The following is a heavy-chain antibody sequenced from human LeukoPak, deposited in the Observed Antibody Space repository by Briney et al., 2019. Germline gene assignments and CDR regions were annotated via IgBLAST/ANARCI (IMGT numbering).Heavy chain of an antibody. J-gene: IGHJ4*02. CDR1: GFTFSSQS. CDR2: TSGSGSIT. D-gene: IGHD5-18*01. CDR3: AQGRGCSPDTPFHF. Sequence: GGSLPHSCAASGFTFSSQSMSWVRQAPGKGLEWVSTTSGSGSITYYADSVKGRFTISRDNSKNTFYLQMNSLRAEDTAVYYCAQGRGCSPDTPFHFWGQGALVAVSS. V-gene: IGHV3-23*01.